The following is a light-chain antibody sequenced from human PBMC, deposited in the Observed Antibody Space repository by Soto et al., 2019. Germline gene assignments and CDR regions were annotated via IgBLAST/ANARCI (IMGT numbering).Light chain of an antibody. CDR3: QQYNNWWT. CDR2: GAS. CDR1: QSVSSN. J-gene: IGKJ1*01. Sequence: EIVMTQSPATLSVSPGERATLSCRASQSVSSNLAWYQQKPGQAPRLLIYGASTRATGIPARFSGSGSGTDFTLTNSSLQSEDFAVYYCQQYNNWWTFGQGTKVEIK. V-gene: IGKV3-15*01.